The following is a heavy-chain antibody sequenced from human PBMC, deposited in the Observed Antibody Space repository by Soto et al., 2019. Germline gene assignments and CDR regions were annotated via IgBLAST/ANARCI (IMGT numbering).Heavy chain of an antibody. V-gene: IGHV5-51*01. Sequence: PGASLKISCNGSGYSFTSYWIGWVRQLPGKGLEWMGIIYPGDSDTRYSPSFQGQVTISADKSISTAYLQWSSLEASDTAMYYCARIGIAVASAYYYYGMDVWGQGTTVTVSS. CDR3: ARIGIAVASAYYYYGMDV. D-gene: IGHD6-19*01. CDR2: IYPGDSDT. J-gene: IGHJ6*01. CDR1: GYSFTSYW.